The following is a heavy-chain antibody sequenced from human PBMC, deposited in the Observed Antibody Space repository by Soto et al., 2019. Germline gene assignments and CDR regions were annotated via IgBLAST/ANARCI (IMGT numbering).Heavy chain of an antibody. Sequence: QVQLQESGPGLVKPSQTLSLTCTVSGGSISSGGYYWSWIRQHPGKGLEWIGYIYYSGSTYYNPSLKGRVTISVDTAKNQFSLKLSSVTAADTAVYYCARAPRVVVAATRGYFDYWGQGTLVTVSS. J-gene: IGHJ4*02. CDR1: GGSISSGGYY. V-gene: IGHV4-31*03. CDR3: ARAPRVVVAATRGYFDY. CDR2: IYYSGST. D-gene: IGHD2-15*01.